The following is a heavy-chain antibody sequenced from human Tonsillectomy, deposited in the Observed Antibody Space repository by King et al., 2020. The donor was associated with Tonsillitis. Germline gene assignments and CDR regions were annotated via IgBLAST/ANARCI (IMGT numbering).Heavy chain of an antibody. J-gene: IGHJ2*01. D-gene: IGHD2-2*01. Sequence: VQLQQWGAGLLKPSETLSLTCAVYGGSFSGYYWSWIRQPPGKGLEWIGEINHSGRTNYNPSLKSRVTISVDTSKKQFSLKLSSVTAADTAVYYCARVDIVVVPAALSYFDLWGRGTLVTVSS. CDR1: GGSFSGYY. V-gene: IGHV4-34*01. CDR2: INHSGRT. CDR3: ARVDIVVVPAALSYFDL.